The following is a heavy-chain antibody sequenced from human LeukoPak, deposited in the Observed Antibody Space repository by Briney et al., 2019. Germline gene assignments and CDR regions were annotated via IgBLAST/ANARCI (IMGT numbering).Heavy chain of an antibody. CDR3: ARGYYYYMDV. V-gene: IGHV4-39*07. CDR2: IYYSGST. J-gene: IGHJ6*03. CDR1: GGSISSSSYY. Sequence: PSETLSLTCTVSGGSISSSSYYWGWIRQPPGKGLEWIGSIYYSGSTYYNPSLKSRVTISVDTSKNQFSLKLSPVTAADTAVYYCARGYYYYMDVWGKGTTVTVSS.